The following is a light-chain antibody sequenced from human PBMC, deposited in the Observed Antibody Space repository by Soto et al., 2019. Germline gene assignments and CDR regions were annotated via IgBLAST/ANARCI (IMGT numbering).Light chain of an antibody. V-gene: IGKV3-20*01. CDR1: QSVTSSY. CDR2: EAS. CDR3: HQSGSSPLT. Sequence: EIVLTQSPGTLSLSPGDRATLSCRASQSVTSSYLAWFQQKPGQAPRLLIYEASSRATGIPDRFSGSGSGTDFTLTIHRLEPEDFAVYSCHQSGSSPLTLGQGTKLE. J-gene: IGKJ2*01.